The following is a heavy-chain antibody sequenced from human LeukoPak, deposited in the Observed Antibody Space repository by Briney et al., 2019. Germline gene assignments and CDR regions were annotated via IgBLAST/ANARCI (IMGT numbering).Heavy chain of an antibody. J-gene: IGHJ4*02. CDR2: SNPNNGGT. D-gene: IGHD3-10*01. Sequence: ASVKVSCKTSGYTFTGYYIHWVRQAPGQGLEWMGWSNPNNGGTNYAQRFQGRVTMTRDTSLRTVYIELTRLRSDDTAVYYCAVGGVDYYFDYWGQGTRVTVSS. CDR1: GYTFTGYY. CDR3: AVGGVDYYFDY. V-gene: IGHV1-2*02.